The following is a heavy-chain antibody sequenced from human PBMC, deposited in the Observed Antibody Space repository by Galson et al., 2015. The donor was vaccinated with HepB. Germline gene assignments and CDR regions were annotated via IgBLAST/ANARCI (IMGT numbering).Heavy chain of an antibody. J-gene: IGHJ4*02. V-gene: IGHV3-30-3*01. D-gene: IGHD7-27*01. CDR1: GFTFSSYA. Sequence: SLRLSCAASGFTFSSYAMHWVRQAPGKGLEWVAVISYDGSNKYYADSVKGRFTISRDNSKNTLYLQMNSLRAEDTAVYYCARGANWGVGGDLDYWGQGTLVTVSS. CDR2: ISYDGSNK. CDR3: ARGANWGVGGDLDY.